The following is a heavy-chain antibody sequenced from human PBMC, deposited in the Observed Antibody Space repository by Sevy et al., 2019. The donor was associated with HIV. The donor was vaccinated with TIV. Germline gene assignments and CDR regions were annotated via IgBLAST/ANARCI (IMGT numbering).Heavy chain of an antibody. CDR1: GFTFSSYA. J-gene: IGHJ1*01. D-gene: IGHD2-15*01. CDR3: AKDGSPGRVGYCSGGSCVPGFRNEYFQH. CDR2: ISGSGGST. V-gene: IGHV3-23*01. Sequence: GGSLRLSCAASGFTFSSYAMSWVRQAPGKGLEWVSAISGSGGSTYYADSVKGRFTISRDNSKNKLYLQMNSLRAEDTAVYYCAKDGSPGRVGYCSGGSCVPGFRNEYFQHWGQGTLVTVSS.